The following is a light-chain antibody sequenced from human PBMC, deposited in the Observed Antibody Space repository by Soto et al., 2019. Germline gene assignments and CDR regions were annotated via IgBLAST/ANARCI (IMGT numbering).Light chain of an antibody. Sequence: QSVLTQPPSVSAAPGQTVAISCSESSSNMGNYFISWYQQVPGTAPRLLIYKNKKRPSGIPDRFSGSKSGTSAALDITGLQTGDEAVYYCGTWDSSLSTWVFGGGTKLTVL. V-gene: IGLV1-51*02. CDR3: GTWDSSLSTWV. CDR2: KNK. J-gene: IGLJ3*02. CDR1: SSNMGNYF.